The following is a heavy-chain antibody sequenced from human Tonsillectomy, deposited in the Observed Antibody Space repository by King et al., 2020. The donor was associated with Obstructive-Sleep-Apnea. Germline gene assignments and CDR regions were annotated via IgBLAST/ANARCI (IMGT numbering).Heavy chain of an antibody. CDR2: IYYSGST. CDR1: GGSISSYH. CDR3: ARSPYYDILTGYYNRTFDI. V-gene: IGHV4-59*08. J-gene: IGHJ3*02. D-gene: IGHD3-9*01. Sequence: VQLQESGPGLVKPSETLSLTCSVSGGSISSYHWSWIRQLPGKGLECIGYIYYSGSTNYNPSLKSRVIISVDRSKNQLSLKLSSVTAADTAVYYCARSPYYDILTGYYNRTFDIWGQGTMVTVSS.